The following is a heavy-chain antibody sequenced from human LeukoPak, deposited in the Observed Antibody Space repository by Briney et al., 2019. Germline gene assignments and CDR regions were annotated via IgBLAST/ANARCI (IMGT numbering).Heavy chain of an antibody. D-gene: IGHD2-21*01. V-gene: IGHV4-61*02. CDR2: INSSRIT. J-gene: IGHJ5*02. CDR1: GRSISSGSYY. CDR3: VREVWSHNCLDP. Sequence: SETLSLTCTVSGRSISSGSYYGSWSRQPGGKVVEWIVLINSSRITNYNPSSKHRVSISVDTSKNQFSLKLTSVTAADTALYYCVREVWSHNCLDPWGQGALVTVSS.